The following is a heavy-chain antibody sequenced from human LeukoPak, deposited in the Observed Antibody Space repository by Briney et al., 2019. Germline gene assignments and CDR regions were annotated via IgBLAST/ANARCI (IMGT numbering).Heavy chain of an antibody. CDR2: ISAYNGNT. CDR3: ARDSPLRLEDLDY. D-gene: IGHD1-1*01. CDR1: GYTFTTYF. Sequence: ASVKVPCKTSGYTFTTYFTHWVRQAPGQGLEWMGWISAYNGNTNYAQKLQGRVTMTTDTSTSTAYMELRSLRSDDTAVYYCARDSPLRLEDLDYWGQGTLVTVSS. V-gene: IGHV1-18*04. J-gene: IGHJ4*02.